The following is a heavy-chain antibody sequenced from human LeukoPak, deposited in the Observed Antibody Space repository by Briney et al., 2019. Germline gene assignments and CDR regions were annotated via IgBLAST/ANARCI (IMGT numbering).Heavy chain of an antibody. CDR1: GFTFSSFD. V-gene: IGHV3-13*01. CDR2: IGTASDT. J-gene: IGHJ6*03. CDR3: ARGPPRGKYYYMDV. Sequence: QSGGSLRLSCAASGFTFSSFDMHWVRQPTGQGLEWVSTIGTASDTYYPGSVEGRFTLSRDNAKSSLYLQMNSLTAGDTAVYYCARGPPRGKYYYMDVWGKGTTVTVSS. D-gene: IGHD1-1*01.